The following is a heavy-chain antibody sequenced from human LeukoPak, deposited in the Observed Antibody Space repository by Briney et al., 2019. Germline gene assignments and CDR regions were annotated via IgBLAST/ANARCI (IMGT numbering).Heavy chain of an antibody. CDR2: IWYDGSNK. CDR1: GFSFGAHG. Sequence: GRSLRLSCATSGFSFGAHGMHWVRRAPGKGLEWGAVIWYDGSNKYYADSVKGRFAISRDNSKSTLFLQMNSLRAEDTAIYYCARDKLEPGYSMDVWGQGTTVTVSS. CDR3: ARDKLEPGYSMDV. J-gene: IGHJ6*02. D-gene: IGHD1-1*01. V-gene: IGHV3-33*01.